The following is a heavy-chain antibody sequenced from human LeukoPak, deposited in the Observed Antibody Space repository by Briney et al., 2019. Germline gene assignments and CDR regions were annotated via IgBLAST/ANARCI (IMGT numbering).Heavy chain of an antibody. CDR1: GFIFSSYA. CDR2: ISYDGSNK. V-gene: IGHV3-30-3*01. CDR3: ANLPDYSWSSYFDY. J-gene: IGHJ4*02. Sequence: PGGSLRLSCAASGFIFSSYAMHWVRQAPGKGLEWVAVISYDGSNKYYADSVKGRFTTSRDNSKNTLYLQMNSLRAEDTAVYYCANLPDYSWSSYFDYWGQGTLVTVSS. D-gene: IGHD4-11*01.